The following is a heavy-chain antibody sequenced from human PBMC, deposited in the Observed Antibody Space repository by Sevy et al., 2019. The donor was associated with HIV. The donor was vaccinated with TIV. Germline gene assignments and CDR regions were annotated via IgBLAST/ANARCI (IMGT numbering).Heavy chain of an antibody. CDR1: AGSVSSGSYY. D-gene: IGHD3-3*01. V-gene: IGHV4-61*01. Sequence: SETLSLTCTVSAGSVSSGSYYWSWIRQPPGKGLEWIGYIYYSGSTNYNPSLKSRVTISVDTSKNQFSLKLSSVTAADTAVYYCARWGPYYDFWSGYFDYWGQGTLVTVSS. CDR2: IYYSGST. J-gene: IGHJ4*02. CDR3: ARWGPYYDFWSGYFDY.